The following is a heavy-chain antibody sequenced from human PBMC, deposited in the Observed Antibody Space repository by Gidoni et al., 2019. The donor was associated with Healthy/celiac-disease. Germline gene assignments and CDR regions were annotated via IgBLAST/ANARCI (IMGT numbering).Heavy chain of an antibody. V-gene: IGHV3-30*18. D-gene: IGHD3-10*01. J-gene: IGHJ6*02. CDR3: AKTRLPSSWFGEEDGMDV. CDR2: ISYDGSNK. CDR1: GFTFSSHG. Sequence: QVQLVASGGGVVQRGRSLSLSCAASGFTFSSHGMHWVRQAPCKGLEWVAVISYDGSNKYYADSVKGRFTISRDNSKNTLYLQMNSLRAEDTAVYYCAKTRLPSSWFGEEDGMDVWGQGTTVTVSS.